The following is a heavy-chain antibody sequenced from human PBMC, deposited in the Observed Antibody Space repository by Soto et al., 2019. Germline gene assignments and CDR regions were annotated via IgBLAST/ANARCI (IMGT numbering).Heavy chain of an antibody. V-gene: IGHV3-23*01. CDR1: GFSFSDYA. CDR3: AKVPFDGWEVRESDY. J-gene: IGHJ4*02. D-gene: IGHD1-26*01. Sequence: EVQLLESGGGLVQPGGSLRLACAASGFSFSDYAMTWVRQAPGKGLDWVSTISGAGDSTYYADSVKGRFTISRDNSKSTLYLQMNSLGAEDTAVYYCAKVPFDGWEVRESDYWGQGTLVTVS. CDR2: ISGAGDST.